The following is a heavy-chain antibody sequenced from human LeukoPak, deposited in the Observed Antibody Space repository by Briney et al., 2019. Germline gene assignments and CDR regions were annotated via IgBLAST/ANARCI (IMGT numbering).Heavy chain of an antibody. D-gene: IGHD5-18*01. CDR1: GGTFSSSA. V-gene: IGHV1-69*04. CDR2: IIPVLNIT. J-gene: IGHJ6*02. CDR3: ARDQGLTAPPPYGLDV. Sequence: GTSVKVSCKTSGGTFSSSAITWVRQSPGQGLEWLGRIIPVLNITRYTQKFQGRVTITADTYTSTVYMELSSLRSEETAVYYCARDQGLTAPPPYGLDVWGQGTTVIVSS.